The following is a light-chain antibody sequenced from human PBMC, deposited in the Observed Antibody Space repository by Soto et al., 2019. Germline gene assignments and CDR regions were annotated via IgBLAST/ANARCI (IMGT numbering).Light chain of an antibody. V-gene: IGKV1-5*03. J-gene: IGKJ1*01. CDR3: QQQHDDAAWT. CDR2: KVS. CDR1: QSVSTW. Sequence: DIQMTQSPSTLSASVGDRVTITCRASQSVSTWLAWYQQKPGKAPKLLIYKVSSLQSGVPSRFSGSGSGTEFALTIGSLQPEDFATYDCQQQHDDAAWTCGQGTKVEIK.